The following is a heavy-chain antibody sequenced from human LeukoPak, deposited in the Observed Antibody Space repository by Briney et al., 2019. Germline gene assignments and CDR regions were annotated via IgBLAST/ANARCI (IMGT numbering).Heavy chain of an antibody. CDR1: GGSISSYY. V-gene: IGHV4-59*01. CDR2: IYYSGST. Sequence: SETLSLTCTVYGGSISSYYWSWIRQPPGKGLEWIGYIYYSGSTNYNSSLKSRVTISADTSKKQFSLKLRSVTAADTAVYYCARYGSYLGDAFDIWGQGTMVTVSS. D-gene: IGHD1-26*01. CDR3: ARYGSYLGDAFDI. J-gene: IGHJ3*02.